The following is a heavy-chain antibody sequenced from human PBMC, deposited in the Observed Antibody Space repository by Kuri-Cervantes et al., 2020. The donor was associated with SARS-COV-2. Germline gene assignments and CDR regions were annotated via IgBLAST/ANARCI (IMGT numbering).Heavy chain of an antibody. V-gene: IGHV3-23*01. CDR2: ISGSDGST. CDR1: GFTFSSYA. CDR3: VRDDGGSYGSGWYDALDI. Sequence: GESLKISCAASGFTFSSYAMSWVRQAPGKGLEWVSAISGSDGSTYYADSVKGRFTISRDNPKKSLYLQMNSLRAGDTAVYFCVRDDGGSYGSGWYDALDIWGQGTAVTVSS. D-gene: IGHD6-19*01. J-gene: IGHJ3*02.